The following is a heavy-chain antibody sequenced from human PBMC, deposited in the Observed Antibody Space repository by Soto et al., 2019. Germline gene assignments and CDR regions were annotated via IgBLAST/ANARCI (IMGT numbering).Heavy chain of an antibody. Sequence: GASVKVSCKASGYTFTSYGISWVRQAPGQGLEWMGWISAYNGNTNYAQKLQGRVTMTTDTSTSTAYMELRSLRSDDTAVYYCARGFPVLKDIVVVVAAFDYWGQGTLVTVSS. J-gene: IGHJ4*02. CDR2: ISAYNGNT. CDR1: GYTFTSYG. D-gene: IGHD2-15*01. CDR3: ARGFPVLKDIVVVVAAFDY. V-gene: IGHV1-18*04.